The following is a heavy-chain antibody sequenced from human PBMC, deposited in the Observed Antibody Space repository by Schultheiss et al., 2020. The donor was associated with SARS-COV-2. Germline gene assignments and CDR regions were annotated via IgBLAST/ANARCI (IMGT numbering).Heavy chain of an antibody. CDR1: GYSFTGHY. CDR3: ARTLDPFVLAAGILDYYHYGLDV. J-gene: IGHJ6*02. V-gene: IGHV1-2*06. CDR2: INPNSGGT. Sequence: ASVKVSCKASGYSFTGHYIHWVRQAPGQGLEWMGRINPNSGGTNYAQNFQGRVTMTTDTSTSTAYMELRSLRSDDTAVYYCARTLDPFVLAAGILDYYHYGLDVWGQGTTVTVSS. D-gene: IGHD6-13*01.